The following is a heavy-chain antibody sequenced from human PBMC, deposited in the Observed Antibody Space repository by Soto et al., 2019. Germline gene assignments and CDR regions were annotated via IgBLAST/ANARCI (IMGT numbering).Heavy chain of an antibody. CDR3: ARWGAVAGTDWFDP. CDR2: MYYSWNT. V-gene: IGHV4-31*03. CDR1: GASISSGSFY. J-gene: IGHJ5*02. Sequence: QVQLQESGPGLVKPSQTLSLTCTVSGASISSGSFYWSWIRQHPGEGLEWIGYMYYSWNTYYNPSLKSRLTIXVXTXXTQFSLNLRSVTAADPAVYYCARWGAVAGTDWFDPWGQGTLVTVSS. D-gene: IGHD6-19*01.